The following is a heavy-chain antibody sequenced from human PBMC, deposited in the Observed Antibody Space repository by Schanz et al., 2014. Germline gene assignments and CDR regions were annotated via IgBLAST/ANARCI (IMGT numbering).Heavy chain of an antibody. J-gene: IGHJ3*02. D-gene: IGHD6-19*01. V-gene: IGHV1-69*04. Sequence: QLMQSGSEVRKPGASVKVSCKASGYIFGSHGMTWVRQAPGQGLEWMGRIIPILGITNVAQTFQDRVTITADKSTSTAYMELSSLRSEDTAVYYCARGLGDERWLDLNEAFDIWGQGTMVTVSS. CDR3: ARGLGDERWLDLNEAFDI. CDR1: GYIFGSHG. CDR2: IIPILGIT.